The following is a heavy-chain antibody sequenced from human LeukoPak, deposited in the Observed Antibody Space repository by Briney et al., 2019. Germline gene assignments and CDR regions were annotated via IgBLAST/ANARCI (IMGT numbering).Heavy chain of an antibody. D-gene: IGHD1-1*01. CDR3: TTENWYVFEN. J-gene: IGHJ4*02. Sequence: GGSLRLSCAASGFPFSSYWMAWVRQAPGKGLEWVATITVDGSDSYYVDSVKGRFTVSRDNAKNSLYLQMNSLRVEDTAVFYCTTENWYVFENWGQGSLVTVSS. CDR1: GFPFSSYW. CDR2: ITVDGSDS. V-gene: IGHV3-7*04.